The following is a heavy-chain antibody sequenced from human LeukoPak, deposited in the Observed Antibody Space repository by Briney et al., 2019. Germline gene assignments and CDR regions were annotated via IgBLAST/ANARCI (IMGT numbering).Heavy chain of an antibody. J-gene: IGHJ4*02. CDR1: GGSIRSYY. V-gene: IGHV4-59*01. CDR3: ARQYCSSTSCYVGFDY. CDR2: IYYSGST. D-gene: IGHD2-2*01. Sequence: PSETLSLTCTVSGGSIRSYYWSWIRQPPGKGLEWIGYIYYSGSTNYNPSLKSRVTISVDTSKNQFSLKLSSVTAADTAVYYCARQYCSSTSCYVGFDYWGQGTLVTVSS.